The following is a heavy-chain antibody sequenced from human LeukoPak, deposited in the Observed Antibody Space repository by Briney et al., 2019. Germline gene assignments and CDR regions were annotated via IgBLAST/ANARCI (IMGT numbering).Heavy chain of an antibody. V-gene: IGHV3-23*01. Sequence: GGSLRLSCAASGFTFSSYAMSWVRQAPGKGLEWVSAISGSGGSTYYADSVKGRFTISRDNSKNTLYLQVNSLRAEDTAVYYCAKDDCSGGSCYLIYFDYWGQGTLVTVSS. CDR1: GFTFSSYA. J-gene: IGHJ4*02. D-gene: IGHD2-15*01. CDR3: AKDDCSGGSCYLIYFDY. CDR2: ISGSGGST.